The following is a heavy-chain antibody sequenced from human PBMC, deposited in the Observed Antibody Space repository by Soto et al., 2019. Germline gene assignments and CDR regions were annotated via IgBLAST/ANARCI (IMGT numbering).Heavy chain of an antibody. J-gene: IGHJ4*02. D-gene: IGHD1-26*01. V-gene: IGHV4-4*02. CDR2: IHRAGVT. Sequence: QVHLQESGPGLVKPSETLSLTCAISGGSTSSSDWWTWVRQPPGEGLEWIGEIHRAGVTNYNSSLKSRLTISLDHSRNLFSLSPTSVTAADAAVYFCAGRPEIHPRWGQGILVPVSS. CDR3: AGRPEIHPR. CDR1: GGSTSSSDW.